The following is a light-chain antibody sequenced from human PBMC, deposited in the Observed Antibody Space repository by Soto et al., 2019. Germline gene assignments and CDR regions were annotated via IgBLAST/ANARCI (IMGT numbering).Light chain of an antibody. Sequence: QSALTQPASVSGSPGQSITISCPGTSSDVGDYNYVSWYQQHPGKAPKLMIYEVSNRPSGVSNRFSGSKSGNTASLTISGLQAEDEADYYCSSYTSSSPHVVFGGGTKLTVL. V-gene: IGLV2-14*01. CDR2: EVS. CDR3: SSYTSSSPHVV. CDR1: SSDVGDYNY. J-gene: IGLJ2*01.